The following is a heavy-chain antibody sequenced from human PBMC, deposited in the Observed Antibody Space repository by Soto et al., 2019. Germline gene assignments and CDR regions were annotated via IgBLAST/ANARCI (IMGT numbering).Heavy chain of an antibody. CDR1: GYTFTGYY. D-gene: IGHD6-6*01. J-gene: IGHJ6*02. CDR3: ARRRSISRTTNPCMDV. V-gene: IGHV1-2*02. Sequence: ASVKVSCKASGYTFTGYYMHWVRQAPGQGLEWMGWINPNSGGTNYAQKFQGRVTMTRDTSISTAYMELSRLRSDDTAVYYCARRRSISRTTNPCMDVWGQGTTVTVSS. CDR2: INPNSGGT.